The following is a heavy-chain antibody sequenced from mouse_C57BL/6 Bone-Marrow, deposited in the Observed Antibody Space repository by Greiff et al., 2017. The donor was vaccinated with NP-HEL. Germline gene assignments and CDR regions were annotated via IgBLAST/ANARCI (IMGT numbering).Heavy chain of an antibody. D-gene: IGHD1-1*01. CDR1: GFNIKDDY. CDR2: IDPETGDT. V-gene: IGHV14-4*01. CDR3: TTGGSSPYAMDY. Sequence: VQLKESGAELVRPGASVKLSCTVSGFNIKDDYMHWVKQRPEQGLEWIGWIDPETGDTEYASKFQGKATLTVDTSSNTAYLQLSSLTSADTAVYYCTTGGSSPYAMDYWGQGTSVTVSS. J-gene: IGHJ4*01.